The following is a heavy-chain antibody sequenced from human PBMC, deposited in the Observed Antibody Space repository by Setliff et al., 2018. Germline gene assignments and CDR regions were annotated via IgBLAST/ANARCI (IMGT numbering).Heavy chain of an antibody. Sequence: GGSLRLSCAASGFTFSSYSMNWVRQAPGKGLEWVSYISSSSSTIYYAASVKGRFTISRDNAKNSLYLQMNSLRAEDTAVYYCTRLNSYDFWSGYPYYYYMDVWGKGTTVTVSS. CDR2: ISSSSSTI. CDR1: GFTFSSYS. J-gene: IGHJ6*03. D-gene: IGHD3-3*01. CDR3: TRLNSYDFWSGYPYYYYMDV. V-gene: IGHV3-48*04.